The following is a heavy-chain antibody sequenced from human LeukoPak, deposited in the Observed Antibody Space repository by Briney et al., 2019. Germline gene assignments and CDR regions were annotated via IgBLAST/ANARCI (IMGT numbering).Heavy chain of an antibody. CDR3: ARGDIVVVPAANGFDP. Sequence: SETLSLTCTVSGGSISSYYWSWIRQPPGKGLEWIGYIYYSGSTYYNPSLKSRVTISVDTSKNQFSLKLSSVTAADTAVYYCARGDIVVVPAANGFDPWGQGTLVTVSS. V-gene: IGHV4-30-4*08. D-gene: IGHD2-2*01. CDR2: IYYSGST. CDR1: GGSISSYY. J-gene: IGHJ5*02.